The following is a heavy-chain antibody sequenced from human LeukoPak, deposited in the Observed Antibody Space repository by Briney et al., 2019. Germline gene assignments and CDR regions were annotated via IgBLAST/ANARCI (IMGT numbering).Heavy chain of an antibody. CDR1: GFTFSSYG. CDR2: IRYDGSNK. D-gene: IGHD2-2*02. J-gene: IGHJ4*02. Sequence: GGSLRLSCAASGFTFSSYGMDWVRQAPGKGLEWVAFIRYDGSNKYYADSVKGRFTISRDNSKNTLYLQMNSLRAEDTAVYYCAKQVVPAAITYFDYWGQGTLVTVSS. CDR3: AKQVVPAAITYFDY. V-gene: IGHV3-30*02.